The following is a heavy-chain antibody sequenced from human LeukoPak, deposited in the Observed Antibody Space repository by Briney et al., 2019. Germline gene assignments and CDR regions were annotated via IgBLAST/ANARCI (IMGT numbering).Heavy chain of an antibody. V-gene: IGHV3-20*01. CDR1: GFTINLYS. CDR3: ARGGGNGLYYYMDV. CDR2: LNWNGGST. Sequence: GGSLRLSCVVSGFTINLYSVNWVRQAPGKGLEWVSGLNWNGGSTGYADSVKGRFTISRDNAKNSLYLQMSSLRAEDTALYHCARGGGNGLYYYMDVWAKGPRSPSP. J-gene: IGHJ6*03. D-gene: IGHD4-23*01.